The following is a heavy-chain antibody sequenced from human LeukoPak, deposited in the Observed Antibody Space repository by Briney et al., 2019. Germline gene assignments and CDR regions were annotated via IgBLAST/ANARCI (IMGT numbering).Heavy chain of an antibody. V-gene: IGHV3-11*01. J-gene: IGHJ4*02. D-gene: IGHD2-21*02. CDR1: GFTFSDYY. Sequence: PGGSLRLSCAASGFTFSDYYMSWIRQAPGKGLEWVSYISSSGSTIYYADSVKGRFTISRDNAKNSLYLQMNSLRAEDTAVYYCARLVVTAIRYFDYWGQGTLVTVSS. CDR3: ARLVVTAIRYFDY. CDR2: ISSSGSTI.